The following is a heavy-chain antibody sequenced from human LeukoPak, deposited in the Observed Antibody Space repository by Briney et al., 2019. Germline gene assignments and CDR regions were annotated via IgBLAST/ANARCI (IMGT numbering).Heavy chain of an antibody. CDR2: IKSRTDGETT. J-gene: IGHJ4*02. Sequence: PGGSLKLSCAASGFIFKRVWMTRVRQAPGKGLEWVGRIKSRTDGETTDYAAPVTGRFIISRDDSKNTLYLQMNSLKTEDTAVYYCSRIVGATNHYWGQGTLVTVSS. D-gene: IGHD1-26*01. V-gene: IGHV3-15*01. CDR3: SRIVGATNHY. CDR1: GFIFKRVW.